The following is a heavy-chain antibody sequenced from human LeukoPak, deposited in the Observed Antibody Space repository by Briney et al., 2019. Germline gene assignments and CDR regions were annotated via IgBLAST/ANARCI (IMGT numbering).Heavy chain of an antibody. D-gene: IGHD3-3*01. CDR2: VKQDGSEK. Sequence: GGSLRLSCAASGFTFSSYWMSWVRQAPGKGLEWVANVKQDGSEKYYVDSVKGRFTISRDNAKNSLYLQMNSLRAEDTAVYYCARSLWFWSGPFDYWGQGTLVTVSS. CDR3: ARSLWFWSGPFDY. CDR1: GFTFSSYW. V-gene: IGHV3-7*01. J-gene: IGHJ4*02.